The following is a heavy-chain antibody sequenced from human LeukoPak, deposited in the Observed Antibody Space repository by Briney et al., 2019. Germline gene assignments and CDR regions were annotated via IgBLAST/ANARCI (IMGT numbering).Heavy chain of an antibody. CDR3: ARIAVAGTSDY. D-gene: IGHD6-19*01. V-gene: IGHV3-21*01. Sequence: PGGSLRLSCAASGFIFADTWMNWVRQAPGKGLEWVSSISSSSSYIHYADSAKGRFTISRDNAKNSLYLQMNSLRAEDTAVYYCARIAVAGTSDYWGQGTLVTVSS. CDR1: GFIFADTW. J-gene: IGHJ4*02. CDR2: ISSSSSYI.